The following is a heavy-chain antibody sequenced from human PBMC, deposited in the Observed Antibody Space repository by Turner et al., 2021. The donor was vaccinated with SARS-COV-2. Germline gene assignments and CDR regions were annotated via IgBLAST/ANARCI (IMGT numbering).Heavy chain of an antibody. CDR3: AKDVGVDTAFVTVFDY. CDR2: ISICGGRT. V-gene: IGHV3-23*01. J-gene: IGHJ4*02. D-gene: IGHD5-18*01. CDR1: GFTFSSYA. Sequence: EVQLLESGGGLIQPGGSLRLSCAASGFTFSSYAMSWVRQGQGKGQELVSVISICGGRTYYADSVKGRFPISRYNSKYTQYLQMNSMSAEDKAVYYCAKDVGVDTAFVTVFDYWGQGTLVTVSS.